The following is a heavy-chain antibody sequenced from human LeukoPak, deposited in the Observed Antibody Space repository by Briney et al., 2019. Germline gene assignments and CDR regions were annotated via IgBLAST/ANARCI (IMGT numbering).Heavy chain of an antibody. V-gene: IGHV3-15*01. J-gene: IGHJ3*02. Sequence: PGGSLRLSCAASGFTFSNAWMSWVRQAPGKGLEWVGRIKSKTDGGTTDYAAPVKGRFTISRDDSKNTLYLQMNSLKTEDTAVYYCTTGALTTGDAFDIWGQGTMVTVSS. D-gene: IGHD4-17*01. CDR2: IKSKTDGGTT. CDR3: TTGALTTGDAFDI. CDR1: GFTFSNAW.